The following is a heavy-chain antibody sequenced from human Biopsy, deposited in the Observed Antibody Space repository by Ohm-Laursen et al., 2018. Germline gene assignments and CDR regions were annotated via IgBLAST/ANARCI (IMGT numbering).Heavy chain of an antibody. V-gene: IGHV1-2*02. CDR3: ARDRMVTIITLVRADTFDI. Sequence: SVKVSCKASGFTFNDYFIHWVRQAPGQGLEWMGWVNPNSGATNYAQKFQGRVTMTSDTSISTAYIELRRLISDDTAVYFCARDRMVTIITLVRADTFDIWGQGTLVSVSS. CDR1: GFTFNDYF. J-gene: IGHJ3*02. D-gene: IGHD3-10*01. CDR2: VNPNSGAT.